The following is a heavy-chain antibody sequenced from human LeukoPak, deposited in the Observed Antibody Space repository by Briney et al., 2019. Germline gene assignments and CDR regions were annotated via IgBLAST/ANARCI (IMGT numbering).Heavy chain of an antibody. D-gene: IGHD2-15*01. J-gene: IGHJ5*02. CDR2: FHTSGST. Sequence: SETLSLTCTVSGGSISSGNKYWSWIRQPAGKGLEWIGRFHTSGSTNYNPSLKSRVTISVDTSKNQFSLKLSSVTAADTAVYFCARVDGSCSGGSCPSGNWLDPWGQGTLVTVSS. V-gene: IGHV4-61*02. CDR1: GGSISSGNKY. CDR3: ARVDGSCSGGSCPSGNWLDP.